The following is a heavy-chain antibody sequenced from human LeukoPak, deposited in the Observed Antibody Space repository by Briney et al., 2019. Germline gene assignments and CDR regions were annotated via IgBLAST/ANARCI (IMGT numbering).Heavy chain of an antibody. Sequence: ASVKVSCKASGYTFTSHGISWVRQAPGQGLEWMGWISAYNGNTNYAQKLQGRVTMTTDTSTSTAYMELRSLRSDDTAVYYCARVDIVVVPAFGAFDIWGQGTMVTVSS. V-gene: IGHV1-18*01. CDR2: ISAYNGNT. CDR3: ARVDIVVVPAFGAFDI. CDR1: GYTFTSHG. D-gene: IGHD2-2*01. J-gene: IGHJ3*02.